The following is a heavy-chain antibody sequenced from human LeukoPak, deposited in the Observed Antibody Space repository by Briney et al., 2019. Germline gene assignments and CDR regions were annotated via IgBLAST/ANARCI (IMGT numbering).Heavy chain of an antibody. V-gene: IGHV1-69*05. CDR2: IIPIFGTA. D-gene: IGHD6-13*01. CDR3: AREGAGYSSSWYEGD. J-gene: IGHJ4*02. Sequence: SVKVSCKASGGTFSSYAISWVRQAPGQGLEWMGGIIPIFGTANYAQKFQGRVTITTDESTSTAYMELSSLRFEDTAVYYCAREGAGYSSSWYEGDWGQGTLVTVSS. CDR1: GGTFSSYA.